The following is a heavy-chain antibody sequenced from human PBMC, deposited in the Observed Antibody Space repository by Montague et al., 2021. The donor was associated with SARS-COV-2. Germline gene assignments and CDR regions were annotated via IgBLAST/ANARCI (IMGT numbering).Heavy chain of an antibody. Sequence: SETLSLTCTVSGGSISSSSYYWGWIRQPPGKGLEWIGSIYYSGSTYYNPSLKSRVTISLDTSKNQFSLKLSSVTAADTAVYYCARQDDILTGYYYYGMDVWGQGTTVTVSS. CDR3: ARQDDILTGYYYYGMDV. J-gene: IGHJ6*02. CDR1: GGSISSSSYY. D-gene: IGHD3-9*01. V-gene: IGHV4-39*01. CDR2: IYYSGST.